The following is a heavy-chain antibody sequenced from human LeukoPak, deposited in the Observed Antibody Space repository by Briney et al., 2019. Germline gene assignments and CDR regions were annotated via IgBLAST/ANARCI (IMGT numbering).Heavy chain of an antibody. D-gene: IGHD3-22*01. V-gene: IGHV3-23*01. CDR1: GFTFSSYA. J-gene: IGHJ4*02. Sequence: PGGSLRLSCAASGFTFSSYAISWVRQAPGKGLEWVSSISGSGGSTYYADSVKGRFTISRDNSKNTLYLQMNSLRAEDRAVYYCAKDHYYNNSGYYYVGPFGYWGQGTLVTVSS. CDR2: ISGSGGST. CDR3: AKDHYYNNSGYYYVGPFGY.